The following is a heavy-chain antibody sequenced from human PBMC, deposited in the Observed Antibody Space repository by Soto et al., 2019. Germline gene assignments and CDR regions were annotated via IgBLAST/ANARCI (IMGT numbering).Heavy chain of an antibody. D-gene: IGHD6-13*01. J-gene: IGHJ6*02. CDR3: ARDKSWGSSGIYYYGMDV. CDR2: IWYDGSNK. V-gene: IGHV3-33*01. Sequence: GGSLRLSCAASGFTFSSYGMHWVRQAPGKGLEWVAVIWYDGSNKYYADSVKGRFTISRDNSKNTLYLQMNSLRAEDTAVYYCARDKSWGSSGIYYYGMDVWGQGTTVTVSS. CDR1: GFTFSSYG.